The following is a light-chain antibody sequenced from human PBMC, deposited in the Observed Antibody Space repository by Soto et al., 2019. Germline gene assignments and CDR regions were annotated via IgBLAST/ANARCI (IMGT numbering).Light chain of an antibody. Sequence: EIVLTQSPGTLSLSPGDRASLSCRASQTITSSFLAWYQQKPGQAPRLLISAASSRATGIPDRFSGSGSEPDFTLTISRLEPEDFAVYFCQQYGSSPPTFGHGTKVEIK. CDR3: QQYGSSPPT. J-gene: IGKJ1*01. CDR2: AAS. CDR1: QTITSSF. V-gene: IGKV3-20*01.